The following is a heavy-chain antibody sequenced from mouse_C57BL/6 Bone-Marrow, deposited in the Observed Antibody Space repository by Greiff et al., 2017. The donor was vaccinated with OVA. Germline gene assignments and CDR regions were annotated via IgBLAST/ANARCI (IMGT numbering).Heavy chain of an antibody. Sequence: QVQLQQSGAELVRPGTSVKVSCKASGYAFTNYLIELVKQRPVQGLEWIGVINPGSGGTHYNEKFKGKATLPADKSSSTAYMQLSSLTSEDSAVYFCARWGGAYYFDYWGQGTTLTVSS. J-gene: IGHJ2*01. CDR3: ARWGGAYYFDY. V-gene: IGHV1-54*01. CDR2: INPGSGGT. CDR1: GYAFTNYL.